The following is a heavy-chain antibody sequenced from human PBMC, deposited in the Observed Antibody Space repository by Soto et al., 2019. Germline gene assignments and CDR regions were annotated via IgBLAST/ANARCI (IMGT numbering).Heavy chain of an antibody. CDR1: GFTFSSYA. CDR3: AKDRAVATIHPYYFDY. D-gene: IGHD5-12*01. Sequence: EVQLLESGGGLVQPGGSLRLSCAASGFTFSSYAMSWVRQAPGKGLEWVSAISGSGGSTYYADSVKGRFTISRDNSKNTLYLQMNSLRAEDTAVYYCAKDRAVATIHPYYFDYWGQGTLVTVSS. CDR2: ISGSGGST. J-gene: IGHJ4*02. V-gene: IGHV3-23*01.